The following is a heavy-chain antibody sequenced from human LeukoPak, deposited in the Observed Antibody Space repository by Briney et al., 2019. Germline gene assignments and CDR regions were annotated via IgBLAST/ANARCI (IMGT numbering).Heavy chain of an antibody. CDR3: AKPHLTVEAAGLNWFDP. D-gene: IGHD6-13*01. J-gene: IGHJ5*02. CDR1: GYTFTDHY. Sequence: GASVKVSCKASGYTFTDHYMHWVRQAPGQGLEWMGWINPNSGGTKYAQKFQGRVTMTRDTSISTAYMELYSLRSDDTAVYYCAKPHLTVEAAGLNWFDPSGQGTLVTVSS. V-gene: IGHV1-2*02. CDR2: INPNSGGT.